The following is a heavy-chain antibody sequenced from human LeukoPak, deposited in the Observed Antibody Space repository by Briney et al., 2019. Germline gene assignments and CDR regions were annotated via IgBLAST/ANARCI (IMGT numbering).Heavy chain of an antibody. Sequence: ASVKVSCKASGYTFTSYDINWVRQATGQGLEWMGWMNPNSGNTGYAQKFQGRVTMTRNTSISTAYMELSSLRSEDTAVYYCARGTGGIVVVTDAFDIWGQGTMVTASS. V-gene: IGHV1-8*01. CDR3: ARGTGGIVVVTDAFDI. D-gene: IGHD3-22*01. CDR1: GYTFTSYD. CDR2: MNPNSGNT. J-gene: IGHJ3*02.